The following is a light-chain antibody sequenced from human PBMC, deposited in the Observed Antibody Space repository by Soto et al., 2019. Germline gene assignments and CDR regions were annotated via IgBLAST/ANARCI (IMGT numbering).Light chain of an antibody. V-gene: IGKV1-6*01. Sequence: AIQMTQSPTSLSASVGDRVTITCRASQGIRNDLGWYQQKPGKAPNLLIYATSRLQRGVPSRFSGSGSGTDFTLTISSLQPEDSATYYCLQNYNDPWTFGQGTKVEIK. CDR2: ATS. J-gene: IGKJ1*01. CDR3: LQNYNDPWT. CDR1: QGIRND.